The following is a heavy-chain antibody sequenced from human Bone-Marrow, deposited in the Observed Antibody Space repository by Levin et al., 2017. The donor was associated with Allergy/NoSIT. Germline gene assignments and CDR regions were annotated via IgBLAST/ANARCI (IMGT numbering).Heavy chain of an antibody. D-gene: IGHD1-1*01. J-gene: IGHJ4*02. CDR2: INPYNGDT. Sequence: ASVKVSCQASGYTFTSFYLHWMRQAPGQGLEWMGWINPYNGDTKFAPQFQRRITMTRDTSISTAYLWLSALTSDDTAVYYCMRDYNWNFANWGQGTLVTVSS. CDR3: MRDYNWNFAN. CDR1: GYTFTSFY. V-gene: IGHV1-2*02.